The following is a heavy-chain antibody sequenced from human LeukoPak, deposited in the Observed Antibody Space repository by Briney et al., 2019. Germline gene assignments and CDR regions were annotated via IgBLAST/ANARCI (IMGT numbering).Heavy chain of an antibody. CDR2: IYSDNT. D-gene: IGHD3-22*01. J-gene: IGHJ5*02. V-gene: IGHV3-23*03. CDR1: GFTFSNYA. CDR3: AKIGGDDSSGYYYRNWFDP. Sequence: PGGSLRLSCLPSGFTFSNYAMTWVRQAPGKGLEWVSFIYSDNTHYSDSVKGRFTISRDNSKNTLYLQMNSLRAEDTAVYYCAKIGGDDSSGYYYRNWFDPWGQGTLVTVSS.